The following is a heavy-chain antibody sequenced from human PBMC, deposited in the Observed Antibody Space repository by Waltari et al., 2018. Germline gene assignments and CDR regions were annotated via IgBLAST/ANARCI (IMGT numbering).Heavy chain of an antibody. CDR2: IYYSGST. V-gene: IGHV4-59*01. CDR3: ARGGGAVAGTTSWDY. J-gene: IGHJ4*02. D-gene: IGHD6-19*01. Sequence: QVQLQASGPGLVKPSDTLSLTCTVSGGPFSSYSLSWIRQPPGKGLEWIGYIYYSGSTNYNPSLKSRVTISVDTSKNQFSLKLSSVTAADTAVYYCARGGGAVAGTTSWDYWGQGTLVTVSS. CDR1: GGPFSSYS.